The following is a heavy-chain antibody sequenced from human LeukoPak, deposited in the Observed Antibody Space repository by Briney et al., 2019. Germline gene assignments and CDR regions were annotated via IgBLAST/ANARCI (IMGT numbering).Heavy chain of an antibody. J-gene: IGHJ4*02. Sequence: ASVKVSCKASGYTFTSYDINWVRQATGQGLEWRGWMNPNSGNTGYAQKFQGRVTMTRSTSISTAYMELSSLRSEDTAVYYCARVVARITIFGVVISHHFDYWGQGTLVTVSS. D-gene: IGHD3-3*01. CDR3: ARVVARITIFGVVISHHFDY. CDR2: MNPNSGNT. CDR1: GYTFTSYD. V-gene: IGHV1-8*01.